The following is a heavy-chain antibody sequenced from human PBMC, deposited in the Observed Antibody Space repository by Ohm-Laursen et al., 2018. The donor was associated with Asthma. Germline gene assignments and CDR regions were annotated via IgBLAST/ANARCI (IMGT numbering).Heavy chain of an antibody. Sequence: GSLRLSCSASGFTFSSYAMSWVRQAPGKGLEWVSAISGSGGSTYYADNVKGRFTISRDNSKNTLYLQMNSLRAEDTAVYYCARDATIFGVVFDAFDIWGQGTMVTVSS. CDR1: GFTFSSYA. CDR3: ARDATIFGVVFDAFDI. CDR2: ISGSGGST. J-gene: IGHJ3*02. V-gene: IGHV3-23*01. D-gene: IGHD3-3*01.